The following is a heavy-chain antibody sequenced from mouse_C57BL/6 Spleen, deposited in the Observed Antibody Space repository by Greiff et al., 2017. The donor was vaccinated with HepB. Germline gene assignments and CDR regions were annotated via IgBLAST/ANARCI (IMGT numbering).Heavy chain of an antibody. D-gene: IGHD2-3*01. Sequence: EVQLVESGGGLVKPGGSLKLSCAASGFTFSDYGMHWVRQAPEKGLEWVAYISSGSSTIYYADTVKGRFTIARDNAKNTLFLQMTSLRSEDTAMYYCARGDDGYYAWYFDVWGTGTTVTVSS. J-gene: IGHJ1*03. CDR2: ISSGSSTI. CDR3: ARGDDGYYAWYFDV. V-gene: IGHV5-17*01. CDR1: GFTFSDYG.